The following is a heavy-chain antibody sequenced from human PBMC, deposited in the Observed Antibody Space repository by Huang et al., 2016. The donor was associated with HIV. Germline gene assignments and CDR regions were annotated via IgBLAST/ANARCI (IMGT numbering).Heavy chain of an antibody. J-gene: IGHJ4*02. D-gene: IGHD3-22*01. CDR3: VRSTSGYYYRTDY. V-gene: IGHV5-51*01. CDR1: GFSFTHYW. Sequence: EVQLAQSGPEVKKPGESLKISCKGSGFSFTHYWIGWVRQMPGKGLEWVGINYPGDFETKYRPSFQGQVTIAADKAINTAYLQWSSLKASDTAMYYCVRSTSGYYYRTDYWGQGTLVTVSS. CDR2: NYPGDFET.